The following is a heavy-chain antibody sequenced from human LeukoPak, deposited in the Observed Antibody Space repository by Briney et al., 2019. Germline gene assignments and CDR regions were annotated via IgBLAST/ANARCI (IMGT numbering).Heavy chain of an antibody. CDR2: IGQDGGEK. CDR1: GFTFSNYW. Sequence: GGSLRLSCAASGFTFSNYWMTWVRQAPGKGLEWVANIGQDGGEKYYVDSVKGRFAISRDNAKNSLYLQMNSLRAEDTAVYYCARSIAARLGVSLDYWGQGTLVTVSS. CDR3: ARSIAARLGVSLDY. J-gene: IGHJ4*02. V-gene: IGHV3-7*01. D-gene: IGHD6-6*01.